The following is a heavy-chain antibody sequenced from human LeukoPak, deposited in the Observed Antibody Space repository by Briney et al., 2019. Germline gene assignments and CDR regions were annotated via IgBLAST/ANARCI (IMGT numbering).Heavy chain of an antibody. J-gene: IGHJ4*02. D-gene: IGHD5-24*01. V-gene: IGHV4-34*01. CDR2: IYYSGNT. CDR1: GGSFSGYY. CDR3: ARTPRDGYNSPYFDY. Sequence: SETLSLTCAVYGGSFSGYYWSWIRQSPGEGLEWIGSIYYSGNTYYNPSLKSRVTISVDTSKNQFSLKLNSVTAADTAVYYCARTPRDGYNSPYFDYWGQGTLVTVSS.